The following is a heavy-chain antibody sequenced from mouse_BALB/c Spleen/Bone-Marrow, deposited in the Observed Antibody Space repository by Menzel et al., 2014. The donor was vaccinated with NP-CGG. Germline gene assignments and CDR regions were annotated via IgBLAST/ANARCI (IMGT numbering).Heavy chain of an antibody. D-gene: IGHD2-4*01. V-gene: IGHV1-15*01. CDR1: GYTFXDYD. CDR2: IHPGSGGT. CDR3: TRGVLRHYAMDY. J-gene: IGHJ4*01. Sequence: VQLQQSGAELVRPGASVKLSCKALGYTFXDYDMHWVKQTPEHGLEWIGAIHPGSGGTDYNQKFKGKATLTADKSSSTAYMELSSLTSEDSAVYYCTRGVLRHYAMDYWGQGTSVTVSS.